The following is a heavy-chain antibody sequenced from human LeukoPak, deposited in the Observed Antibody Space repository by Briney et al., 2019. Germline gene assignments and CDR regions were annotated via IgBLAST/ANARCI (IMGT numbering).Heavy chain of an antibody. J-gene: IGHJ4*02. CDR3: ARVYSSGWYPGNTWPFDY. Sequence: GASVKVSCKASGGTFSSYAISWVRQAPGQGLEWMGGIIPIFGTANYAQKFQGRVTITADESTSTAYMELSSLRSEDTAVYYCARVYSSGWYPGNTWPFDYWGQGTLVTVSS. V-gene: IGHV1-69*13. D-gene: IGHD6-19*01. CDR2: IIPIFGTA. CDR1: GGTFSSYA.